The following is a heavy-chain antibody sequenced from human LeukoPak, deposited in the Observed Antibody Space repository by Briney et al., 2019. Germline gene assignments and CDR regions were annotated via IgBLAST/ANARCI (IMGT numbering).Heavy chain of an antibody. CDR3: ARVDWSVVPAAITPLYFDY. Sequence: GGPLRLSCAASGFTFSSYSMNWVRQAPGKGLEWVSSISSSSSYIYYADSVKGRFTISRDNAKNSLYLQMNSLRAEDTAVYYCARVDWSVVPAAITPLYFDYWGQGTLVTVSS. CDR2: ISSSSSYI. CDR1: GFTFSSYS. D-gene: IGHD2-2*02. J-gene: IGHJ4*02. V-gene: IGHV3-21*01.